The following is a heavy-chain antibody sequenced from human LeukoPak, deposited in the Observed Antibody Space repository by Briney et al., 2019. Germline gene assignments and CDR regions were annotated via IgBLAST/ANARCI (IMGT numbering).Heavy chain of an antibody. Sequence: SETLSLTCTVSGGSISSSSYYWGWIRQPPGKGLEWIGSIYYSGSTYYNPSLKSRVTISVDTSKNQFSLKLSSVTAADTAVYYCARNYYGSGIEDAFDIWGQGTMVTVSS. J-gene: IGHJ3*02. D-gene: IGHD3-10*01. CDR3: ARNYYGSGIEDAFDI. CDR2: IYYSGST. CDR1: GGSISSSSYY. V-gene: IGHV4-39*07.